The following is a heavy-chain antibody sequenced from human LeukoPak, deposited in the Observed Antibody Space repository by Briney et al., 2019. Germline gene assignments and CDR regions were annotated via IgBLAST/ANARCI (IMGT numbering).Heavy chain of an antibody. D-gene: IGHD6-6*01. CDR2: INPRGGST. J-gene: IGHJ4*02. Sequence: ASVKVSCKASGYTFTGYYMHWVRQAPGQGLEWMGIINPRGGSTSYAQKFQGRVTMTRDMSTSTVYVELSSLRSEDTAVYYCAREGLDSSSSGYFDYWGQGTLVTVSS. CDR1: GYTFTGYY. V-gene: IGHV1-46*01. CDR3: AREGLDSSSSGYFDY.